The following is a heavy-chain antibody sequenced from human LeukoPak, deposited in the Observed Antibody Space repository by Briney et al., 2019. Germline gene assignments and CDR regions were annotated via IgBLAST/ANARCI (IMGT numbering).Heavy chain of an antibody. D-gene: IGHD6-19*01. CDR3: ARQSIAVAGTGIDP. J-gene: IGHJ5*02. CDR1: DDSFSNFY. Sequence: PSETLSLTCGVYDDSFSNFYWSWIRQPPGKGLEWIGSIYYSGSTYYNPSLESRVTISVDTSKNQFSLKLSSVTAADTAVYYCARQSIAVAGTGIDPWGQGTLVTVSS. CDR2: IYYSGST. V-gene: IGHV4-39*01.